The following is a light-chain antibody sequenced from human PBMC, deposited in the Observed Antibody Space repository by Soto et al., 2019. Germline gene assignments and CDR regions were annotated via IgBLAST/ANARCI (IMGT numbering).Light chain of an antibody. CDR1: SSDVGSYNR. CDR2: EVS. V-gene: IGLV2-18*02. CDR3: NSYTGSSTYV. Sequence: SVLTKPASMYGSPGRSVTISCTGTSSDVGSYNRVSWYQQPPGAAPKLMIYEVSNRPSGVPDRFSGSKSGNTASLTISGLQAEDEADYYCNSYTGSSTYVFGTGTKVTVL. J-gene: IGLJ1*01.